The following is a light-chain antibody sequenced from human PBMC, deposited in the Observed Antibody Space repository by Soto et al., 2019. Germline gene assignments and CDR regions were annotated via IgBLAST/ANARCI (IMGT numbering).Light chain of an antibody. J-gene: IGKJ1*01. CDR2: GAS. CDR1: KSVGSN. V-gene: IGKV3-15*01. Sequence: EIVLTQSPATLSVSPGERATLSCRAGKSVGSNLAWYQQKPGQAPRLLIYGASTRATGIPARFRGSGSGTEFTLTISSLQSEDLATYFCQQYHNYWTFGQGTNVEIK. CDR3: QQYHNYWT.